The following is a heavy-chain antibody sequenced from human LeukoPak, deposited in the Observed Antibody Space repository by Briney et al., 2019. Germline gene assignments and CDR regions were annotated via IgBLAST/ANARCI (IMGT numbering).Heavy chain of an antibody. V-gene: IGHV3-11*04. CDR3: ARDALWFGDLNWFDP. D-gene: IGHD3-10*01. CDR2: ISSSGSTI. Sequence: GGSLRLSCAASGFTFSDCYMSWIRQAPGKGLEWVSYISSSGSTIYYADSVKGRFTISRDNAKNSLYLQMNSLRAEDTAVYYCARDALWFGDLNWFDPWGQGTLVTVSS. J-gene: IGHJ5*02. CDR1: GFTFSDCY.